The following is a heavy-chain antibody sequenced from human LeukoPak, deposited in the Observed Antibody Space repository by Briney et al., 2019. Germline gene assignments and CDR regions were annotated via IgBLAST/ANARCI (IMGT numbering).Heavy chain of an antibody. CDR3: ARAATIFGVVNWFDP. CDR1: GGTFSSYA. D-gene: IGHD3-3*01. Sequence: PEASVKVFCKASGGTFSSYAISWVRQAPGQGLEGMGGIIPIFGTANYAQKFQGRVKITTHQSTSTAYMELSSLRSEDTAVYYCARAATIFGVVNWFDPWGQGTLVTVSS. V-gene: IGHV1-69*05. CDR2: IIPIFGTA. J-gene: IGHJ5*02.